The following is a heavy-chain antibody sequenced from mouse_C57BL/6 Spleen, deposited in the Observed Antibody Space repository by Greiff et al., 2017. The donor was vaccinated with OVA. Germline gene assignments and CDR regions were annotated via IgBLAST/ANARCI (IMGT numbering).Heavy chain of an antibody. Sequence: QVHVKQSGPELVKPGASVKLSCKASGYAFSSSWMNWVKQRPGKGLEWIGRIYPGDGDTNYNGKFKGKATLTADKSSSTAYMQLSSLTSEDSAVYFCARSSYYAMDYWGQGTSVTVSS. CDR2: IYPGDGDT. V-gene: IGHV1-82*01. D-gene: IGHD1-1*01. CDR1: GYAFSSSW. CDR3: ARSSYYAMDY. J-gene: IGHJ4*01.